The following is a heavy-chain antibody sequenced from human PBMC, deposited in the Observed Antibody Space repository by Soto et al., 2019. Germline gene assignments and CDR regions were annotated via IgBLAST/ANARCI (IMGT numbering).Heavy chain of an antibody. CDR2: IMPIFRTA. CDR1: GGTFSTAA. CDR3: ARAQDRPQLGGNYYYIMDV. Sequence: QVQVEQSGAEVKKPGSSVKVSCKASGGTFSTAAISWVRQAPGQGLEWMGGIMPIFRTADYAQKFQGRVTITADESTSTAYLELRSLSSEDTAIYSCARAQDRPQLGGNYYYIMDVWGQGTTVTVSS. V-gene: IGHV1-69*12. D-gene: IGHD3-3*02. J-gene: IGHJ6*02.